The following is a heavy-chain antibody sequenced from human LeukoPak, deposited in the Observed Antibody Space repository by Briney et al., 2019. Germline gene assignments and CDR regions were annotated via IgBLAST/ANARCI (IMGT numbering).Heavy chain of an antibody. CDR1: GFTFDDYA. CDR2: ISWNSGSI. CDR3: AKGPQGAFDI. Sequence: GGSLRLSCAASGFTFDDYAMHWVRQAPGKGLEWVSGISWNSGSIGYADSVKGRFTISRDNAKNSLYLQMNSLRAEDTALYYCAKGPQGAFDIWGQWTTVTVSS. V-gene: IGHV3-9*01. J-gene: IGHJ3*02.